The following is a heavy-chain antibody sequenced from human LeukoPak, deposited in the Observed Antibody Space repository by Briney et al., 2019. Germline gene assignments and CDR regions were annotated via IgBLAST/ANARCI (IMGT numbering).Heavy chain of an antibody. CDR2: INPNSGGT. D-gene: IGHD4-17*01. J-gene: IGHJ4*02. CDR1: GYTFTSYD. V-gene: IGHV1-2*04. Sequence: ASVKVSCKASGYTFTSYDINWVRQATGQGLEWMGWINPNSGGTNYAQKFQGWVTMTRDTSISTAYMELSRLRSDDTAVYYCARSAFMTTVTTYSPLFDYWGQGTLVTVSS. CDR3: ARSAFMTTVTTYSPLFDY.